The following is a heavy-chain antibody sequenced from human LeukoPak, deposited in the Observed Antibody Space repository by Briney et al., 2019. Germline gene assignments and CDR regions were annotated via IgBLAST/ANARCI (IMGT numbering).Heavy chain of an antibody. CDR2: ISAYNGNT. V-gene: IGHV1-18*04. CDR3: ARNPLPAASGWFDP. CDR1: GYTFTSYG. D-gene: IGHD2-2*01. Sequence: ASVKVSCKASGYTFTSYGISWVRQPPGQGLEWMGWISAYNGNTNYAQKLQGRVTMTTDTSTSTAYMELRSLRSDDTAVYYCARNPLPAASGWFDPWGQGTLVTVSS. J-gene: IGHJ5*02.